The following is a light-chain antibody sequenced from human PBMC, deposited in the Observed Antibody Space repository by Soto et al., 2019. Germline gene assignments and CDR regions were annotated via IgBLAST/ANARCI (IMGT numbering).Light chain of an antibody. J-gene: IGKJ1*01. CDR1: QSISTW. CDR2: RAS. CDR3: QQYSVYRT. Sequence: DIQMTQSLATLSAYVEDRVTITCRASQSISTWLAWYQQKPGRAPKILIYRASTLESGVPSRFSGSGSGTEFTLTISSLQPDDFATYYCQQYSVYRTFGQGTKVDIK. V-gene: IGKV1-5*03.